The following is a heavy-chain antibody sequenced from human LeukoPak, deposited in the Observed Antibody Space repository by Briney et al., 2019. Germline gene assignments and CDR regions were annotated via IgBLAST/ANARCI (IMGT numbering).Heavy chain of an antibody. D-gene: IGHD3-3*01. CDR3: ARGRRLRFLEWLFPKGGYYFDY. CDR2: INHSGST. Sequence: SGTLSLTCAVSGGSISSSNWWSWVRQPPGKGLEWIGEINHSGSTNYNPSLKSRVTISVDTSKNQFSLKLSSVTAADTAVYYCARGRRLRFLEWLFPKGGYYFDYWGQGTLVTVSS. CDR1: GGSISSSNW. J-gene: IGHJ4*02. V-gene: IGHV4-4*02.